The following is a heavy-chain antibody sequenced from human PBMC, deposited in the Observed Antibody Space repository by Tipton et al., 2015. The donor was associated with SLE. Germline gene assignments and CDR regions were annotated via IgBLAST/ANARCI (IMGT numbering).Heavy chain of an antibody. V-gene: IGHV1-18*01. CDR2: ISAYKGNT. D-gene: IGHD6-13*01. Sequence: QLVQSGAEVKKPGASVKVSCKASGYTFTSYGISWERQAPGQGLEWMGWISAYKGNTNYAQKLQGRDTMTTDTSTSTAYMELRSLRSDDTAVYYGARDLGSGAAAGTGGYWGQGTLVTVSS. CDR1: GYTFTSYG. J-gene: IGHJ4*02. CDR3: ARDLGSGAAAGTGGY.